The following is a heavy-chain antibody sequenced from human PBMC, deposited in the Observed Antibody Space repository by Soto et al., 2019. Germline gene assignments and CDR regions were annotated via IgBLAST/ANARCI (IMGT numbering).Heavy chain of an antibody. CDR3: AADVGTMVRGVIDLYYYYYGMDV. J-gene: IGHJ6*02. V-gene: IGHV1-58*01. CDR2: IVVGSGNT. CDR1: GFTFTSSA. Sequence: QMQLVQSGPEVKKPGTSVKVSCKASGFTFTSSAVQWVRQARGQRLEWIGWIVVGSGNTNYAQKFQERVTITRDMSTSTAYMELSSLRSEDTAVYYCAADVGTMVRGVIDLYYYYYGMDVWGQGTTVTVSS. D-gene: IGHD3-10*01.